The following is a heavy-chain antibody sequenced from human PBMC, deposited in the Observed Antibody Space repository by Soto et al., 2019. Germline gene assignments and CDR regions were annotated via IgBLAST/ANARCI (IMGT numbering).Heavy chain of an antibody. V-gene: IGHV4-59*01. CDR1: SDSISXXX. CDR2: ISYSGST. D-gene: IGHD6-13*01. J-gene: IGHJ4*02. Sequence: ETLSXTCTVSSDSISXXXWSWIRQPPGKRLEWIGYISYSGSTDYNPSLKSRVTISGDTSKNQFSLKVSSVTAADTAVYYCARGTSWQLPFDYWGQGSLVTVSS. CDR3: ARGTSWQLPFDY.